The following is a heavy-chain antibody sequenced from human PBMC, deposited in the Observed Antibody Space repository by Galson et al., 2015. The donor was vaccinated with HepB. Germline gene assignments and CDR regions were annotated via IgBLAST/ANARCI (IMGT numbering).Heavy chain of an antibody. J-gene: IGHJ4*02. CDR1: GFTFSNAW. D-gene: IGHD2-15*01. CDR3: TTTNQVVVAAQMARRHFDY. CDR2: IKSKTDGGTT. Sequence: SLRLSCAASGFTFSNAWMNWVRQAPGKGLEWVGRIKSKTDGGTTDYAAPVKGRFTISRDDSKNTLYLQMNSLKTEDTAVYYCTTTNQVVVAAQMARRHFDYWGQGTLVTVSP. V-gene: IGHV3-15*07.